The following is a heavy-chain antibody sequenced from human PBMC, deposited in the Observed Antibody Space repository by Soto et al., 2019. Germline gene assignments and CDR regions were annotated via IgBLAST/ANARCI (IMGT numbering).Heavy chain of an antibody. V-gene: IGHV3-30*18. D-gene: IGHD1-7*01. J-gene: IGHJ4*02. CDR3: ANPPYNWNYIFDY. CDR2: ISYDGSNK. CDR1: GFTFSSYG. Sequence: GGSLRLSCAASGFTFSSYGMHWVRQAPGKGLEWVAVISYDGSNKYYADSVKGRFTISRDNSKNTLYLQMNSLRAEDTAVYYCANPPYNWNYIFDYWGQGTLVTVSS.